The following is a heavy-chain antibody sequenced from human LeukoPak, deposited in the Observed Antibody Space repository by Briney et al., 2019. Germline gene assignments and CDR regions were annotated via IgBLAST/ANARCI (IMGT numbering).Heavy chain of an antibody. J-gene: IGHJ3*02. V-gene: IGHV3-48*02. CDR3: AREGSGWDAFDI. D-gene: IGHD6-19*01. CDR2: ISSSSNAR. CDR1: RFDFSTYD. Sequence: GGSLRLSCAASRFDFSTYDINWVRQPPGKGLEWVSYISSSSNARYYTESVKGRFTISRDNAKNSLYLQTNSLRDEDTAVYFCAREGSGWDAFDIWGQGTLVTVSS.